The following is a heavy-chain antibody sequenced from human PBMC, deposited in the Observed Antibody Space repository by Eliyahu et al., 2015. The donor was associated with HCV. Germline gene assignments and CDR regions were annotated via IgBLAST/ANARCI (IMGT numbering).Heavy chain of an antibody. D-gene: IGHD4-17*01. CDR3: ARDRSTVTLGAFDI. J-gene: IGHJ3*02. Sequence: EEQLVESGGGLVKPGGSLXLSCAVSGFTFSSYXMNWVRQAPGKGLEXVXXISGSSRYIXYRDSVKGRFTISRDNANNSLYLQMSSLTAEDTAVYYCARDRSTVTLGAFDIWGQGTMVTVSS. CDR2: ISGSSRYI. CDR1: GFTFSSYX. V-gene: IGHV3-21*01.